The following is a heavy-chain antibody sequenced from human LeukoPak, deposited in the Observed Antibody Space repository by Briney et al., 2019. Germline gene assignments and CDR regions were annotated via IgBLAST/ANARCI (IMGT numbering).Heavy chain of an antibody. CDR3: ARMLRTSPAKRYCSGGSCSDWFDP. D-gene: IGHD2-15*01. J-gene: IGHJ5*02. CDR1: GYTFTGYY. Sequence: ASVKVSCKASGYTFTGYYMHWVRQAPGQGLEWMGWINPNSGGTNYAQKFQGRVTMTRDTSISTAYMELSRLRSDDTAVYCCARMLRTSPAKRYCSGGSCSDWFDPWGQGTLVTVSS. V-gene: IGHV1-2*02. CDR2: INPNSGGT.